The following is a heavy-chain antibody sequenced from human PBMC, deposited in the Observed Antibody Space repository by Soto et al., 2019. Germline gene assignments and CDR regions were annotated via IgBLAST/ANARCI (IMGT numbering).Heavy chain of an antibody. CDR2: IYYSGST. CDR1: GGSISSGGYY. D-gene: IGHD3-3*01. CDR3: ARHQITIFGTSLMDV. J-gene: IGHJ6*03. Sequence: SETLSLTCTVSGGSISSGGYYWSWIRQHPGKGLEWIGYIYYSGSTYYNPSLKSRVTISVDTSKNQFSLKLSSVTAADTAVYYCARHQITIFGTSLMDVWGKGTTVTVSS. V-gene: IGHV4-61*08.